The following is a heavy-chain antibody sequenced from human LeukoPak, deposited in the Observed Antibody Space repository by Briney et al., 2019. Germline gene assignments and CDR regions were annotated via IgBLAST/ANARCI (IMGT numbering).Heavy chain of an antibody. D-gene: IGHD2-8*01. J-gene: IGHJ2*01. CDR1: GGSFSVYY. CDR3: ARGRVGSCTNGVGQNKPGLRYFDL. V-gene: IGHV4-34*01. CDR2: INHSGST. Sequence: SETLSLTCGVSGGSFSVYYWSWIRQPPGKGLEWIGEINHSGSTTTNPSLKSRVTISVDTSKNQFSLNLSSVTAADTAVYYCARGRVGSCTNGVGQNKPGLRYFDLWGRGTLVTVSS.